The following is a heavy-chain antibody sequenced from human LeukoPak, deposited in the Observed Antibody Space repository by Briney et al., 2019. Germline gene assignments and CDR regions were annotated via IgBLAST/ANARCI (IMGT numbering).Heavy chain of an antibody. CDR3: ARDQFAIAVAGSLGY. J-gene: IGHJ4*02. CDR1: GFSFSHDA. V-gene: IGHV3-33*08. Sequence: AGRSLRLSCAAPGFSFSHDAIHWVCQAPGKGLEWVAVIWYDGSNKYYADSVKGRFTISRDNSKNTLYLQMNSLRAEDTAVYYCARDQFAIAVAGSLGYWGQGTLVTVSS. D-gene: IGHD6-19*01. CDR2: IWYDGSNK.